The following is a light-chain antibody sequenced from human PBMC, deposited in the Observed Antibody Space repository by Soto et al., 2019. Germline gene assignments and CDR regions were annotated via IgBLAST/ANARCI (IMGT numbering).Light chain of an antibody. CDR3: QQSYSTPLT. Sequence: DIQMIQSPSSLAASVGDVVTVSCRASQSISSYLNWYQQKPGKAPKLLIYAASSLQSGVPSRFSGSGSGTDFTLTISTLQPEDFATYYCQQSYSTPLTFGGGTKVDI. CDR2: AAS. J-gene: IGKJ4*01. CDR1: QSISSY. V-gene: IGKV1-39*01.